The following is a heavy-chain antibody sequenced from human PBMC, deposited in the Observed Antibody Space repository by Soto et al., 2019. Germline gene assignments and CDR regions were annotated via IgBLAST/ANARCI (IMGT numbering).Heavy chain of an antibody. CDR3: ARESEDLTSNFDY. CDR2: ISSTTNYI. CDR1: GFTFSRYS. J-gene: IGHJ4*02. V-gene: IGHV3-21*01. Sequence: GGSLRLSYAASGFTFSRYSMNWVRQAPGKGLEWVSSISSTTNYIYYADSMKGRFTVSRDNAKNSVYLDMNSLSAEDTAVYYCARESEDLTSNFDYWGQGTLVTVSS.